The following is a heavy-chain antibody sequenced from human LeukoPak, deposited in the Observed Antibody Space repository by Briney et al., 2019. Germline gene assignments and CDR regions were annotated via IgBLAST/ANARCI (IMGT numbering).Heavy chain of an antibody. CDR2: ISTGSSRT. V-gene: IGHV3-48*02. J-gene: IGHJ4*02. Sequence: GVSLRLSCAASGFTFSPYAMNWIRQVPGKGLEWFAYISTGSSRTSYADSVKGRFTISRDDAKNSLYLQMNSLRDEDTAVYYCARDADGHFDYWGQGTLVTVSS. CDR3: ARDADGHFDY. CDR1: GFTFSPYA.